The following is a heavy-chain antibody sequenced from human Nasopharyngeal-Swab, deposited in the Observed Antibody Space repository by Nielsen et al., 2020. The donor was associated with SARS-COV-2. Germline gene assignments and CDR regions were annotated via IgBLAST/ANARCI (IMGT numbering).Heavy chain of an antibody. J-gene: IGHJ4*02. CDR3: ARGNGAFDY. Sequence: SETLSLTCAVYGGSFSGYYWSWIRQPPGKGLEGIGEINHSGITNYNPSLKSRVTISVDTSKNQFSLKLSSVSAADTAVYYCARGNGAFDYWGQGTLVTVSS. CDR2: INHSGIT. CDR1: GGSFSGYY. V-gene: IGHV4-34*01. D-gene: IGHD4-17*01.